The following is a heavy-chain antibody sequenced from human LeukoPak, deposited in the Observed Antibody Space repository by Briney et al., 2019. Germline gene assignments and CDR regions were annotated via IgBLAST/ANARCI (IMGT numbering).Heavy chain of an antibody. D-gene: IGHD2-2*01. CDR2: ISGSGGST. J-gene: IGHJ4*02. Sequence: GGSLRLSCAASGFTFSSYAMSWFRQAPGEGLEWVSAISGSGGSTYYADSVKGRFTISRDNSKNTLYLQMNSLGAEDTAVYYCAKGSCSSTSCQIDYWGQGTLDTVPS. V-gene: IGHV3-23*01. CDR3: AKGSCSSTSCQIDY. CDR1: GFTFSSYA.